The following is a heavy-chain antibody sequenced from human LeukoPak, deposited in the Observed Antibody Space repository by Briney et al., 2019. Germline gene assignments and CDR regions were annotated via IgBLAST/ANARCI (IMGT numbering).Heavy chain of an antibody. CDR2: IDARSGIT. D-gene: IGHD3-10*01. Sequence: GGSLRLSCAASGFTFTIFGLNWVRQAPGKGPEWVSYIDARSGITYYADSVQGRFTISRDDARESVFLQMDGLRVDDTAVYYCAREGLWFGEILSPRGMDVWGQGTTVTVSS. J-gene: IGHJ6*02. CDR1: GFTFTIFG. V-gene: IGHV3-48*01. CDR3: AREGLWFGEILSPRGMDV.